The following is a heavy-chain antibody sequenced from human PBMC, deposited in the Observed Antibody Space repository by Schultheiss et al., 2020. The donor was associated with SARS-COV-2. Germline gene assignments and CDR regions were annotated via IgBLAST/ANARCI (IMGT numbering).Heavy chain of an antibody. V-gene: IGHV3-21*01. CDR2: ISGSSTYI. J-gene: IGHJ3*02. CDR1: GFTFSSYD. CDR3: TRDIAAGTGRAFDI. Sequence: GGSLRLSCAASGFTFSSYDMHWVRQATGKGLEWVSSISGSSTYIYYADSVKGRFTISRDNAKNSVYLQMNSLRAEDTAVYFCTRDIAAGTGRAFDIWGQGTVVTVSS. D-gene: IGHD6-13*01.